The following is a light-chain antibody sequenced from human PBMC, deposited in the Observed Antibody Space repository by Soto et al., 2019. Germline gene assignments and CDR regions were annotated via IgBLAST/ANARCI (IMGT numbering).Light chain of an antibody. CDR1: SSDVGSYNL. J-gene: IGLJ1*01. Sequence: QPVLTQPASVSGSPGQSITISCTGTSSDVGSYNLVSWYQQHPGKAPKLMIYEGSKRPSGVSNRFSGSKSGNTASLTISGLQAEDEADYYCCSYAGSSTSPYVFGTGNKVTVL. CDR3: CSYAGSSTSPYV. CDR2: EGS. V-gene: IGLV2-23*01.